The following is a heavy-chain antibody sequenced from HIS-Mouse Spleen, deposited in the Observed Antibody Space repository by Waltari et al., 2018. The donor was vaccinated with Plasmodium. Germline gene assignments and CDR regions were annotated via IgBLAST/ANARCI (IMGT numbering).Heavy chain of an antibody. CDR3: ARGPAAAGNWRHYGMDV. D-gene: IGHD6-13*01. V-gene: IGHV4-4*07. J-gene: IGHJ6*02. Sequence: QVQLQESGPGLVKPSETLSLTCTVSGGSISRYYWSWIRPPAGKGLEWIGRIYTSGSTNYNPSLKSRVTMSVDTAKNQFSLKLSSVTAADTAVYYCARGPAAAGNWRHYGMDVWGQGTTVTVSS. CDR1: GGSISRYY. CDR2: IYTSGST.